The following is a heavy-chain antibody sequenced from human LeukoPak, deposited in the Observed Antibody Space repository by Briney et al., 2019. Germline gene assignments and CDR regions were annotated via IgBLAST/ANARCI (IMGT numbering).Heavy chain of an antibody. D-gene: IGHD3-22*01. CDR2: IYYSGST. J-gene: IGHJ4*02. CDR1: GGSISSSSYY. Sequence: SETLSLTCTVSGGSISSSSYYWGWIRQPPGKGLEWIGSIYYSGSTYYNPSLKSRVTISVDTSKNQFSLKLSSVTAADTAVYYCARSSYYYDSWLDYWGQGTLVTVSS. CDR3: ARSSYYYDSWLDY. V-gene: IGHV4-39*07.